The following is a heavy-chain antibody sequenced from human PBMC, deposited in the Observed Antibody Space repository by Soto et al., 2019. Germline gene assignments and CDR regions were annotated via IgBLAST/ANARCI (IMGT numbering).Heavy chain of an antibody. J-gene: IGHJ4*02. D-gene: IGHD3-22*01. Sequence: QLQLQESGPGLVKPSETLSLTCTVSGGSISSSNYYWGWIRQPPGKGLEWIGSMYYSGSTYYNPSLKSRVTISVDTSKNQFSLKLRSVTAADTAVYYCARADYYDSSGYIYWGQGTLVTVSS. CDR3: ARADYYDSSGYIY. V-gene: IGHV4-39*01. CDR2: MYYSGST. CDR1: GGSISSSNYY.